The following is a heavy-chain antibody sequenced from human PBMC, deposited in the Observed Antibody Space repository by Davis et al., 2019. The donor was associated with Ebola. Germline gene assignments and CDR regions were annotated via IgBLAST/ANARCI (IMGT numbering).Heavy chain of an antibody. CDR3: ASGPIWFEELLSTGGWFDP. CDR2: MNPNSGNT. CDR1: GYTFTSYD. D-gene: IGHD3-10*01. J-gene: IGHJ5*02. Sequence: ASVKVSCKASGYTFTSYDINWVRQATGQGLEWMGWMNPNSGNTGYEQKFQGRVTMTRNTSISTAYMELSSLRSEDTAVYYSASGPIWFEELLSTGGWFDPWGQGTLVTVSS. V-gene: IGHV1-8*01.